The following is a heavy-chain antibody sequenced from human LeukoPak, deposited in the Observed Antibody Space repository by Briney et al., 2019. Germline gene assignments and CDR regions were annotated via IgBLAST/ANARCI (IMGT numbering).Heavy chain of an antibody. CDR1: GFTVSSSY. Sequence: GGSLRLSCAASGFTVSSSYMSWVRQAPGKGLEWVSVIYNGGTIYYADSVKGRFTISRDISKNTLYLQMNSLRAEDTAVYYCATYSSESYYNLPPDYWGQGTLVTVSS. D-gene: IGHD3-10*01. J-gene: IGHJ4*02. CDR2: IYNGGTI. V-gene: IGHV3-66*01. CDR3: ATYSSESYYNLPPDY.